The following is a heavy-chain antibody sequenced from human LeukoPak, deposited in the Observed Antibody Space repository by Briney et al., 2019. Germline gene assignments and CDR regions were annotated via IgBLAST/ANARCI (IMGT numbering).Heavy chain of an antibody. V-gene: IGHV4-34*01. CDR1: GASLNSYY. Sequence: SETLSLTCAVYGASLNSYYWSWIRQAPGKGLEWIGEGRDRGGTKYNPSLTSRVTISADPSRNQFSLKLTSVTAADTAVYYCAQNGQSGFSFDPWGLGSLVTVSS. J-gene: IGHJ5*02. CDR2: GRDRGGT. CDR3: AQNGQSGFSFDP. D-gene: IGHD1-26*01.